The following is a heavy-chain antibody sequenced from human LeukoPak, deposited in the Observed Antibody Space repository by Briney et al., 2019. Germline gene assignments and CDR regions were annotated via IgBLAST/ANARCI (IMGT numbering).Heavy chain of an antibody. D-gene: IGHD5-24*01. J-gene: IGHJ4*02. CDR3: AKDKVATIPLYYFDY. CDR2: IRGDGGST. V-gene: IGHV3-43*02. CDR1: GFTFDDYA. Sequence: GGSLRLSCAASGFTFDDYAMHWVRQAPGKGLELVSLIRGDGGSTYYADSVKGRFTISRDNSKNSLYLQMNSLRTEDTALYYCAKDKVATIPLYYFDYWGQGTLVTVSS.